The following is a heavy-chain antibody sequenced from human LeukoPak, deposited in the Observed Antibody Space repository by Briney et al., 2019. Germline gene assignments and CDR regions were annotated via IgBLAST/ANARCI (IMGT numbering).Heavy chain of an antibody. V-gene: IGHV3-53*01. J-gene: IGHJ3*02. CDR2: IYSGGST. D-gene: IGHD4-17*01. CDR1: GFTVISNY. Sequence: GGSLRLSCAASGFTVISNYLSWVRQAPGKGLEWVSIIYSGGSTYYADSVKGRFTISRDISKNTLSLQMNTLRAEDTAVYYCATSYGGYDAFDMWGQGTMVTVSS. CDR3: ATSYGGYDAFDM.